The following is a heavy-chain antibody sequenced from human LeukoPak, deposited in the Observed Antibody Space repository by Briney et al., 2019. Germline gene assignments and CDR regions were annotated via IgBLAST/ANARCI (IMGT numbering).Heavy chain of an antibody. D-gene: IGHD3-16*01. V-gene: IGHV3-11*01. CDR2: IDNSGSTI. Sequence: GGSLRLSCAASGFSFSDYYMSWIRQAPGKGLEWGSYIDNSGSTIYYADSLRGRFTISRDNAKNSLYLQIDGLRVDDTAVYYCARGQEQSVWKSYGTYSYYYYIDVWGQGTTVTVSS. CDR1: GFSFSDYY. J-gene: IGHJ6*03. CDR3: ARGQEQSVWKSYGTYSYYYYIDV.